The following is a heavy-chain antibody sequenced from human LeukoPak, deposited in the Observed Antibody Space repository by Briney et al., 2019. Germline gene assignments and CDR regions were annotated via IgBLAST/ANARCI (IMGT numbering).Heavy chain of an antibody. J-gene: IGHJ4*02. V-gene: IGHV3-23*01. CDR3: ANKRHYYDSSGYFYYFDY. Sequence: PGGSLRLSCAASGFTFSSYAMSWVRQAPGKGLEWVSAISGSGGSTYYVDSVKGRFTISRDNSKNTLYLQMNSLRAEDTAVYYCANKRHYYDSSGYFYYFDYWGQGTLVTVSS. D-gene: IGHD3-22*01. CDR1: GFTFSSYA. CDR2: ISGSGGST.